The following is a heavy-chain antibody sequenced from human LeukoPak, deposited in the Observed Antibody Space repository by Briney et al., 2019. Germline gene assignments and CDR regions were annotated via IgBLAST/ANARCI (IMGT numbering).Heavy chain of an antibody. D-gene: IGHD3-16*01. CDR2: MNPNRGNT. CDR3: ARRIGYYDYVWGEYYFDY. CDR1: GYTFTSYD. J-gene: IGHJ4*02. Sequence: ASVNVSCQASGYTFTSYDINGVRQATGQGREWMGWMNPNRGNTDYAQKFHGRVTMTRNPSISTAYMELSSLRSEDTAVYYCARRIGYYDYVWGEYYFDYWGQGTLVTVSS. V-gene: IGHV1-8*01.